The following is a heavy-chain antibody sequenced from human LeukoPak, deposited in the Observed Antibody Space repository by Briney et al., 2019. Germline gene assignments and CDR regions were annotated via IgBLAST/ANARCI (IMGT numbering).Heavy chain of an antibody. V-gene: IGHV1-69*13. CDR1: GGTFSSYA. CDR3: ARGTAMVNSFDY. D-gene: IGHD5-18*01. Sequence: GASVKVSCKASGGTFSSYAISWVRQAPGQGLEWMGGIIPIFGTASYAQKFQGRVTITADESTSTAYMELSSLRSEDTAVYYCARGTAMVNSFDYWGQGTLVTVSS. J-gene: IGHJ4*02. CDR2: IIPIFGTA.